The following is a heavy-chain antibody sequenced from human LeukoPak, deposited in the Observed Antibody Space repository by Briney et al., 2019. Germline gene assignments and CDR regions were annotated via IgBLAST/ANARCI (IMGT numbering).Heavy chain of an antibody. CDR1: DGSISSYY. Sequence: SETLSLTCTVSDGSISSYYWSWIRQPPGKGLEWIGYIYYSGSTNYNPSLKSRVTMSVNTSKNQFSLKLSSVTAADTAVYYCARHSPGPYYFDYWGQGTLVTVSS. CDR2: IYYSGST. J-gene: IGHJ4*02. V-gene: IGHV4-59*08. CDR3: ARHSPGPYYFDY.